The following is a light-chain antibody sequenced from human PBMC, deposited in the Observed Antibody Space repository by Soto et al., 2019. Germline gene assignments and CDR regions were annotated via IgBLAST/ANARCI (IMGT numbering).Light chain of an antibody. CDR2: GTS. Sequence: EIVMTQSPDTLSVSPGERATLSYRASQRISSNLAWYQQKPGQAPRLLIYGTSNRATGIPDRFSGSGSGTDFTLTISRPEPEDFAVYYCQQYGSSPLTFGGGTRMEIK. CDR1: QRISSN. CDR3: QQYGSSPLT. V-gene: IGKV3-20*01. J-gene: IGKJ4*01.